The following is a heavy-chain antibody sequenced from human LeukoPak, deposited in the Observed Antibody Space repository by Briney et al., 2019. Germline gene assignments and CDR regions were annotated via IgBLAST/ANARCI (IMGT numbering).Heavy chain of an antibody. D-gene: IGHD3-10*01. V-gene: IGHV1-46*01. Sequence: ASVKVSCKASGYTFTSYYMHWVRQAPGRGLEWMGIINPSGGSTSYAQKFQGRVTMTRDTSTSTVYMELSSLRSEDTAVYYCARGRYYGSGSYIHFDYWGQGTLVTVSS. CDR3: ARGRYYGSGSYIHFDY. J-gene: IGHJ4*02. CDR1: GYTFTSYY. CDR2: INPSGGST.